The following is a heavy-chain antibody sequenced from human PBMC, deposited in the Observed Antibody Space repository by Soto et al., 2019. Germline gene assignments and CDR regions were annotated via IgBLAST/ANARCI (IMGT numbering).Heavy chain of an antibody. J-gene: IGHJ2*01. CDR1: GFTVTNKY. D-gene: IGHD4-17*01. CDR2: IYSGGST. CDR3: ARVDYGDYGWYFDL. Sequence: EVQLVESGGGLIQPGGSLRLSCAASGFTVTNKYMTWVRQAPGKGLEWVSVIYSGGSTSYADSVQGRFTISRDNSKNILYLQMHSLRAEDTAVYYCARVDYGDYGWYFDLWGRGTLVTVSS. V-gene: IGHV3-53*01.